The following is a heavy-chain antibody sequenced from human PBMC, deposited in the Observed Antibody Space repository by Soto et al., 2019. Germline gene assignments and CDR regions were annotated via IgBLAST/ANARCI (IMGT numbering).Heavy chain of an antibody. CDR1: GFTFSSYA. D-gene: IGHD3-10*01. CDR3: ARDGDGYFDY. CDR2: ISYDGSNK. Sequence: GGSLRLSCAASGFTFSSYAMHWVRQAPGKGLEWVALISYDGSNKYYADSVKGRFTISRDNSKNTLYLQMNSLRADDTAVYYCARDGDGYFDYWGQGTLVTVSS. V-gene: IGHV3-30-3*01. J-gene: IGHJ4*02.